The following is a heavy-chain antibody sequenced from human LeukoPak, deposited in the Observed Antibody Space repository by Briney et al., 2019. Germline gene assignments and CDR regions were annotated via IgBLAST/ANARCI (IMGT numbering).Heavy chain of an antibody. Sequence: QTGGSLRLSCAASGFTVSSNYMSWVRQAPGKGLEWVSIIYSGGSTYYADSVKGRFTISRDNSKNTLFLQMNSLRAEGTAVYYCARDSYYYYYMDVWGKGTTVTVSS. J-gene: IGHJ6*03. CDR2: IYSGGST. V-gene: IGHV3-66*02. CDR3: ARDSYYYYYMDV. CDR1: GFTVSSNY. D-gene: IGHD3-22*01.